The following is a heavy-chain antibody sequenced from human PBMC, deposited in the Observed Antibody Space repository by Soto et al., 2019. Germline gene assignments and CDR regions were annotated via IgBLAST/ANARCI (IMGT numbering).Heavy chain of an antibody. D-gene: IGHD3-22*01. CDR1: GGSISRSSYY. CDR2: IYYSGST. CDR3: ARQVKEFDSSGFFDY. V-gene: IGHV4-39*01. J-gene: IGHJ4*02. Sequence: LSLTCSVSGGSISRSSYYWGWIRKPPGKGLEWIGSIYYSGSTYYNPSLKSRVTISVDTSKNQFSLKLSSVTAADTAVYYCARQVKEFDSSGFFDYWGQGTLVTVSS.